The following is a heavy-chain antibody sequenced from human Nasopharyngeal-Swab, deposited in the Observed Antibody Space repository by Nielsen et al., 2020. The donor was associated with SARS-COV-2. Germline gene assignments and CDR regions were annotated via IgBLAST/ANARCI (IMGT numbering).Heavy chain of an antibody. V-gene: IGHV3-23*01. CDR3: AKVGGGVDY. CDR2: ISFGGVTT. J-gene: IGHJ4*02. D-gene: IGHD3-16*01. CDR1: GFTFSSYA. Sequence: GGSLRLSCAPSGFTFSSYAMSWVRQAPGKGLEWVSGISFGGVTTYYAGSVKGRFTISRDNSKNTMYLQMNRLRAEDTAVYYCAKVGGGVDYWGQGTLVTVSS.